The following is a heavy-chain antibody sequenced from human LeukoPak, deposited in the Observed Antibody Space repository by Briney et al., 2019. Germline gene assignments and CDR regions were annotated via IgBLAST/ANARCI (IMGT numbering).Heavy chain of an antibody. D-gene: IGHD3-22*01. CDR3: ARFRRPDYYDSSGYNGPIDY. CDR1: GYSFTTYW. CDR2: IYPADSET. Sequence: GESLKISCKASGYSFTTYWIAWVRQMPGKGLEWMGIIYPADSETTYSPSFQGQVTISADKSISTAYLQWSSLKASDTAMYYCARFRRPDYYDSSGYNGPIDYWGQGTLVTVSS. J-gene: IGHJ4*02. V-gene: IGHV5-51*01.